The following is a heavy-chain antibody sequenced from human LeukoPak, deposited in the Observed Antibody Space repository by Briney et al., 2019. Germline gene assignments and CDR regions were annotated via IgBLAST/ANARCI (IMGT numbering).Heavy chain of an antibody. V-gene: IGHV3-30*04. CDR2: ISYDGSNK. CDR1: GFTFSSYA. Sequence: PGGSLRLSCAASGFTFSSYAMHWVRQAPGKGPEWVAVISYDGSNKYYADSVKGRFTISRDNSKNTLYLQMNSLRAEDTAVYYCARSPTTVTGFDYWGQGTLVTVSS. CDR3: ARSPTTVTGFDY. D-gene: IGHD4-17*01. J-gene: IGHJ4*02.